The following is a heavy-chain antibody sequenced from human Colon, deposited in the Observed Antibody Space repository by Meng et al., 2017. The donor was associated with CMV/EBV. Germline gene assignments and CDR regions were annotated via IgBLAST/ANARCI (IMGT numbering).Heavy chain of an antibody. Sequence: EVQLVESGGVVVQPGGSLRLVGSASGFTFADYMMHWVRQAPGKGLEWVSLISWDGTSIYYADSVKGRFTMSRDNRKDSLYLQMNNLRSEDSAFYYCVKDIAGSGWYTFDSRGQGTLVTVSS. CDR2: ISWDGTSI. CDR1: GFTFADYM. D-gene: IGHD6-19*01. J-gene: IGHJ4*02. CDR3: VKDIAGSGWYTFDS. V-gene: IGHV3-43*01.